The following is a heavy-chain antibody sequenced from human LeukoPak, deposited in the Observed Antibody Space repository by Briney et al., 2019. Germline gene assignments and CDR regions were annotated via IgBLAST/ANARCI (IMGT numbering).Heavy chain of an antibody. CDR1: GFTFDDYA. Sequence: PGGSLRLSCAAPGFTFDDYAMHWVRQAPGKGLEWVSLISGDGGSTYYADSLKGRFTISRDNSKNSLYLQMNSLRTEDTALYYCAKLIGGWYRSGDDYWGQGTLVTVSS. CDR2: ISGDGGST. CDR3: AKLIGGWYRSGDDY. D-gene: IGHD6-19*01. V-gene: IGHV3-43*02. J-gene: IGHJ4*02.